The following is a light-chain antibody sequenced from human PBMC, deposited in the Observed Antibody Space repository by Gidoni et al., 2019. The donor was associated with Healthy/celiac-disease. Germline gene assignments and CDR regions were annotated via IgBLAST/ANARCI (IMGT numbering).Light chain of an antibody. CDR1: QGISSY. CDR2: AAS. V-gene: IGKV1-8*01. J-gene: IGKJ4*01. CDR3: QQYYSYPPLT. Sequence: AIRMTQSTSSFSASTGDRVTNTCRASQGISSYLAWYQQKPGKAPKLLIYAASTLQSGVPSRFGGSGSGTDFTLTISCLQSEDFATYYCQQYYSYPPLTFGGGTKVEIK.